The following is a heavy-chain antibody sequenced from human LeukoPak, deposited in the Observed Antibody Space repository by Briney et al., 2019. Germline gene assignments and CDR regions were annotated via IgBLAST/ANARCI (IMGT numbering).Heavy chain of an antibody. CDR1: GFIFRNYA. V-gene: IGHV3-23*01. D-gene: IGHD4/OR15-4a*01. Sequence: GGSLRLSCVASGFIFRNYAMSWVRQAPGEGLEWVSGISDNGGGTYYADSLKGRFTISRDNSKNMLYLQMNSLRAEDTAVYYCAKESGALGAPLYDYWGRGILVTASS. CDR2: ISDNGGGT. J-gene: IGHJ4*02. CDR3: AKESGALGAPLYDY.